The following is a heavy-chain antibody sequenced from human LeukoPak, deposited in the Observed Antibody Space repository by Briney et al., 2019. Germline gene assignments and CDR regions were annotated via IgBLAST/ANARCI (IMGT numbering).Heavy chain of an antibody. CDR2: IYYSGST. J-gene: IGHJ4*02. Sequence: SETLSLTCTVSGGSISSSSYYWGWIRQPPGKGLEWSGSIYYSGSTYYNPSLKSRVTISVDTSKNQFSLKLSSVTAADTAVYYCARHERDGYNHGGADYWGQGTLVTVSS. CDR3: ARHERDGYNHGGADY. CDR1: GGSISSSSYY. V-gene: IGHV4-39*01. D-gene: IGHD5-24*01.